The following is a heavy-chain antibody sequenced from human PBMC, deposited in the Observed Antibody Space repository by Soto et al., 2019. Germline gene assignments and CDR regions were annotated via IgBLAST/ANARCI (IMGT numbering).Heavy chain of an antibody. V-gene: IGHV1-69*13. D-gene: IGHD3-10*01. Sequence: SVKVSCKASGGTFSSYAISWVRQAPGQGLEWMGGIIPIFGTANYAQKFQGSVTITADESTSTAYMELSSLRSEDTAVYHCAEAMVRGVIISGMDVWGQGTTVTVSS. J-gene: IGHJ6*02. CDR3: AEAMVRGVIISGMDV. CDR1: GGTFSSYA. CDR2: IIPIFGTA.